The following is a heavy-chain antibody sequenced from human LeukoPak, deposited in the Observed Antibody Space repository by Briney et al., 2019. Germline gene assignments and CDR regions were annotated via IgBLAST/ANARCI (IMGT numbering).Heavy chain of an antibody. CDR3: ARNILFAFDI. Sequence: PGGSLRLSCAASGLTVISSYISWVRQAPGKGLEWVSIIYNDGSTYYADSMKGRFTISRDNSKNTLYLQVNSLRAEYTAMYYCARNILFAFDIWGQGTMVTVSS. CDR1: GLTVISSY. J-gene: IGHJ3*02. V-gene: IGHV3-53*01. CDR2: IYNDGST.